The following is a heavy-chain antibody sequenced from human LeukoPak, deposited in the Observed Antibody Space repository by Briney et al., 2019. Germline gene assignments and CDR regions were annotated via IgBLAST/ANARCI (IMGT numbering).Heavy chain of an antibody. CDR3: ASFGAVVDY. CDR2: IYYSGST. J-gene: IGHJ4*02. D-gene: IGHD3-10*01. V-gene: IGHV4-59*01. CDR1: GGSISSYY. Sequence: SETLSLTCTVSGGSISSYYWSWIRQPPGKGLEWIGYIYYSGSTNYNPSLKSRVTISVDTSKNQFSLKLSSVTAADTAVYYCASFGAVVDYWGRGTLVTVSS.